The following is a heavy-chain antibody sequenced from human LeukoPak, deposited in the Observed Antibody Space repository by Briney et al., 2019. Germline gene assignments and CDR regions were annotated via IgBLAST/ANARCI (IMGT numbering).Heavy chain of an antibody. D-gene: IGHD5-24*01. Sequence: GGSLRLSCAASGFTFSSYGMHWVRQAPGKGLAWVAVIWYDGSNKYYADSVKGRFTISRDNSKNTLYLQMNSLRAEDTAVYYCARVLDGYTDYWGQGTLVTVSS. J-gene: IGHJ4*02. V-gene: IGHV3-33*01. CDR1: GFTFSSYG. CDR2: IWYDGSNK. CDR3: ARVLDGYTDY.